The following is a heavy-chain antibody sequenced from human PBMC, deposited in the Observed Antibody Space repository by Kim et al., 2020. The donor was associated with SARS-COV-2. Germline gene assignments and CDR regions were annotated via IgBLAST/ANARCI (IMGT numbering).Heavy chain of an antibody. CDR1: GFTFDDYA. J-gene: IGHJ4*02. CDR3: AKDMTRGGNYEYVWGSYHPAY. V-gene: IGHV3-9*01. CDR2: ISWNSGSI. Sequence: GGSLRLSCAASGFTFDDYAMHWVRQVPGKGLEWVSGISWNSGSIGYADSVKGRFTISRDNAKNYLYLQMNSLRAEDTALYYCAKDMTRGGNYEYVWGSYHPAYWGQGTLVTVSS. D-gene: IGHD3-16*02.